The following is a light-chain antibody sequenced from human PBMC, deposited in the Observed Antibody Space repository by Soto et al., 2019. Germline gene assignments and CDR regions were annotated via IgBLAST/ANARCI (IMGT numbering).Light chain of an antibody. CDR3: SSCTSSSTHWV. CDR2: EVS. V-gene: IGLV2-14*01. CDR1: SSDVGGYNY. J-gene: IGLJ3*02. Sequence: QSALTQPASVSGSPGQSITISCTGTSSDVGGYNYVSWYQQHPGKAPKIMIYEVSNRPSGVSNRFSGSKSGNTASLTISGLQAEDEADYYCSSCTSSSTHWVFGGGTKLTVL.